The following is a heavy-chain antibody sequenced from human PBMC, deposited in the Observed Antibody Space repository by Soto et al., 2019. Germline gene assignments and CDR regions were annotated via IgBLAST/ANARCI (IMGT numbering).Heavy chain of an antibody. CDR1: GFTFDDYA. Sequence: SLRLSCAASGFTFDDYAMHWVRQAPGKGLEWVSGISWNSGSIGYADSVKGRFTISRDNAKNSLYLQMNSLRAEDTALYYCAKDKGYSSSVWYNWFDPWGQGTLVTVSS. J-gene: IGHJ5*02. V-gene: IGHV3-9*01. D-gene: IGHD6-6*01. CDR2: ISWNSGSI. CDR3: AKDKGYSSSVWYNWFDP.